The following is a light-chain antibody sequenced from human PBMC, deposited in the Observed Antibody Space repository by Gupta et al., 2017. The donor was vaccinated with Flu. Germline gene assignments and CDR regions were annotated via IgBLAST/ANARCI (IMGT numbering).Light chain of an antibody. CDR3: QQNGSSPIT. V-gene: IGKV3-20*01. CDR1: QSVRSSY. Sequence: GTLSLSPGERATLSCRARQSVRSSYFACHHQKAGQAPSLLIYGASSTANGLPDRFSGSASATDFTLTISIRAPEDFAVYYCQQNGSSPITFGGGTKVEIK. CDR2: GAS. J-gene: IGKJ4*01.